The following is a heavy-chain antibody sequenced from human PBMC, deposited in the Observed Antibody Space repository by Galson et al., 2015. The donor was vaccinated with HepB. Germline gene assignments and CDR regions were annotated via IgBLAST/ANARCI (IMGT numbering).Heavy chain of an antibody. Sequence: SLRLSCAASGFTFSSHWMHWVRQVPGKGLVWVSRTNSDGSTINYADPVKGRFTISRDNAKSTLYLQMNSLRAEDTAVYYCAREYSSGWYTAVLDYWGQGALVTVSS. CDR3: AREYSSGWYTAVLDY. V-gene: IGHV3-74*01. D-gene: IGHD6-19*01. CDR2: TNSDGSTI. CDR1: GFTFSSHW. J-gene: IGHJ4*02.